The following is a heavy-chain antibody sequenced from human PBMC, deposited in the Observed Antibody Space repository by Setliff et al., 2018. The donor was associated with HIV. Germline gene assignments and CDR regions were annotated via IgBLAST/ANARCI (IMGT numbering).Heavy chain of an antibody. J-gene: IGHJ4*02. V-gene: IGHV3-11*06. CDR1: GFTFSDYY. D-gene: IGHD7-27*01. Sequence: PGGSLRLSCAASGFTFSDYYMSWIRQAPGKGLEWVSYISSSSSYTNYADSVKGRFTISRDNAKNSLYLQMNSLRSEDTAVYYCAREGPQTGDHSLALFWGQGTVVTVSS. CDR3: AREGPQTGDHSLALF. CDR2: ISSSSSYT.